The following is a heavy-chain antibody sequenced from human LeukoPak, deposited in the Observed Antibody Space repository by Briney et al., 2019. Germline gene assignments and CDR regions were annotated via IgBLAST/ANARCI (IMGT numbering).Heavy chain of an antibody. D-gene: IGHD5-24*01. CDR3: ARDHEDGDFDY. CDR1: GFTFSSYA. V-gene: IGHV3-23*01. CDR2: IRGSGDST. Sequence: PGGSLRLSCAASGFTFSSYAMNWVRQAPGKGLEWVSGIRGSGDSTYYADSVKGRFTISRDNSKNTLYLQMNSLRAEDTAVYYCARDHEDGDFDYWGQGTLVTVSS. J-gene: IGHJ4*02.